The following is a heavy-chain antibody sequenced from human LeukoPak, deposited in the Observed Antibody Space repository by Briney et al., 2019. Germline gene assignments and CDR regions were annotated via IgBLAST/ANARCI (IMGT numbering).Heavy chain of an antibody. CDR2: IYHSGST. D-gene: IGHD2-2*01. J-gene: IGHJ6*02. Sequence: SETLSLTCAVSGGSISSGGYSWSWIRQPPGKGLEWIGYIYHSGSTYYNPSLKSRVTISVDRSKNQLSLKLSSVTAADTAVYYCARGAYCSSTSCYEYYYGMDVWGQGTTVTVSS. V-gene: IGHV4-30-2*01. CDR1: GGSISSGGYS. CDR3: ARGAYCSSTSCYEYYYGMDV.